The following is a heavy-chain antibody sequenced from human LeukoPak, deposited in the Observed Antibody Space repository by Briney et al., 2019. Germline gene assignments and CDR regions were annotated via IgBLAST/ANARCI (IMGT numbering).Heavy chain of an antibody. V-gene: IGHV3-23*01. CDR3: AKGRSSTSWRWFDP. Sequence: GGSLRLSCAASGFTFSSYAMSWVRQAPGKGLEWVSAISGSGGSTYYADSMKGRFTISRDNSKNTLYLQMNSLRAEDTAVYYCAKGRSSTSWRWFDPWGQGTLVTVSS. CDR1: GFTFSSYA. J-gene: IGHJ5*02. CDR2: ISGSGGST. D-gene: IGHD2-2*01.